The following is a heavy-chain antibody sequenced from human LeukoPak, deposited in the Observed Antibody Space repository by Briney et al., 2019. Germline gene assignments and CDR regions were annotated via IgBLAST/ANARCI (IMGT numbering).Heavy chain of an antibody. Sequence: GASVKVSCKASGYTFNRYGVTWVRQAPGQGLEWMGWISAYNGKKNYAQNLQGRISMTTDTATTTAYMELTSLISDDTAVYYCARDLDSSGYYRPDAFDIWGQGTVVTVSS. CDR3: ARDLDSSGYYRPDAFDI. V-gene: IGHV1-18*01. D-gene: IGHD3-22*01. CDR2: ISAYNGKK. J-gene: IGHJ3*02. CDR1: GYTFNRYG.